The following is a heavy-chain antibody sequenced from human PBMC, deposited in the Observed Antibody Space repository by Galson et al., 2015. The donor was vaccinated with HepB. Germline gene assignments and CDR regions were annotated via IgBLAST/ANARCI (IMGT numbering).Heavy chain of an antibody. J-gene: IGHJ3*02. V-gene: IGHV4-59*01. D-gene: IGHD1-1*01. CDR3: ARNEAFDI. Sequence: ETLSLTCTVSGGSISSYYWSWIRRPPGKGLEWIGYIYYSGSTNYNPSLKSRVTISVDTSKNQFSLKLSSVTAADTAVYYCARNEAFDIWGQGTMVTVSS. CDR2: IYYSGST. CDR1: GGSISSYY.